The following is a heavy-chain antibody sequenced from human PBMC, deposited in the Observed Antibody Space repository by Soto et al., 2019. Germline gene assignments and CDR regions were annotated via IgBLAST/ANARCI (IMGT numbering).Heavy chain of an antibody. CDR3: VKDTLGTYGHVYFEH. D-gene: IGHD3-16*01. CDR2: IYWDGDE. J-gene: IGHJ4*02. V-gene: IGHV2-5*02. CDR1: GFSFHMNKAR. Sequence: QIPLKETGPPLVKPTQTLTLTCTFSGFSFHMNKARVGWVRLPPGKALEWLALIYWDGDEHYSPPLKNRLSITKDTSKDQVVLTLTDVQPADTATYYCVKDTLGTYGHVYFEHWGQGTLVTVSS.